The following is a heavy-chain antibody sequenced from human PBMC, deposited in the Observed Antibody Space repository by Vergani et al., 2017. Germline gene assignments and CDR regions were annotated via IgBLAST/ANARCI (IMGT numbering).Heavy chain of an antibody. D-gene: IGHD1-26*01. J-gene: IGHJ6*03. Sequence: EVQLVESGGGLVKPGGSLRLSCAASGFTFSSYSMNWVRQAPGKGLEWVSSISSSSSYIYYADSVKGRFTISRDNAKNSLYLQMNSLRAEDTAVYYCAGGAHSTYCYYYYMDVWGKGTTVTVSS. V-gene: IGHV3-21*01. CDR1: GFTFSSYS. CDR3: AGGAHSTYCYYYYMDV. CDR2: ISSSSSYI.